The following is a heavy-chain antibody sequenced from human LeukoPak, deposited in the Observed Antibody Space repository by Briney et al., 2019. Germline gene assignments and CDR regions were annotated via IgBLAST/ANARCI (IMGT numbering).Heavy chain of an antibody. D-gene: IGHD3-22*01. J-gene: IGHJ4*02. CDR1: GFTFNTYG. Sequence: GGSLRLPCAASGFTFNTYGMHWVRQAPGKGLEWVAFIRYDGSNKYYADSVKGRFTISRDNSKNTLYLQMDSLRAEDTAVYYCAKDGGYYSGYFDYWGQGTLVTVSS. V-gene: IGHV3-30*02. CDR2: IRYDGSNK. CDR3: AKDGGYYSGYFDY.